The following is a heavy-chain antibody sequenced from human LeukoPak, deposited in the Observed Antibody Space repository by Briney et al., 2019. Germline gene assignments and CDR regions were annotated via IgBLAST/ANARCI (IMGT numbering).Heavy chain of an antibody. Sequence: ASVEVSCKASGYTFTSYGISWVRQAPGQGLEWMGWISAYNGNTNYAQKLQGRVTMTTDTSTSTAYMELRSLRSDDTAVYYCARGRLWFGELPFDYWGQGTLVTVSS. CDR1: GYTFTSYG. D-gene: IGHD3-10*01. CDR3: ARGRLWFGELPFDY. V-gene: IGHV1-18*01. J-gene: IGHJ4*02. CDR2: ISAYNGNT.